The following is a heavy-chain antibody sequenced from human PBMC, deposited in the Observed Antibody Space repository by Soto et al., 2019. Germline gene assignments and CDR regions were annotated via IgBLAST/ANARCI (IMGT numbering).Heavy chain of an antibody. CDR1: GFTFRSYA. J-gene: IGHJ6*04. CDR2: ISSNGGST. CDR3: VKEQEDDRWLQFGSYGMEV. V-gene: IGHV3-64D*06. D-gene: IGHD3-16*01. Sequence: GGSLRLSCSASGFTFRSYAMHWVRQAPGKGLEYVSAISSNGGSTYYADSVKGSFTISRDNSKNTLYLQMSSLRAEDTAVYYCVKEQEDDRWLQFGSYGMEVWGKETTVTVAT.